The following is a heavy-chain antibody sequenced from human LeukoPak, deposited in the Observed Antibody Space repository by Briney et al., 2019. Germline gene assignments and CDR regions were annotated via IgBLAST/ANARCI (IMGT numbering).Heavy chain of an antibody. V-gene: IGHV3-23*01. D-gene: IGHD2-15*01. CDR1: GFTFSSYA. Sequence: GGSLRLSCAASGFTFSSYAMTWVRQAPGKGLEWVSAISGSGDSAFYADSVKGRFTISRDNSKKTLYLQMNSLRAEDTAAYYCAKTQGYCSGGSCYSDYWGQGTLVTVSS. J-gene: IGHJ4*02. CDR2: ISGSGDSA. CDR3: AKTQGYCSGGSCYSDY.